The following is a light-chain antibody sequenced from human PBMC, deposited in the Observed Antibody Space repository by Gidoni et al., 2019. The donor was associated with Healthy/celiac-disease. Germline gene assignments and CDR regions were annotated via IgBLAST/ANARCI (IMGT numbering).Light chain of an antibody. CDR2: RNN. J-gene: IGLJ3*02. V-gene: IGLV1-47*01. CDR3: AAWDDSLSGRV. CDR1: SSNIGSNY. Sequence: QTVLPQPPSASGDPGQRVTISCSGSSSNIGSNYVYWYQPLPGTAPTLLIYRNNQRPSGVPDRFSGSKSGASASWAISGLRSEDEADYYCAAWDDSLSGRVFGGGTKLTVL.